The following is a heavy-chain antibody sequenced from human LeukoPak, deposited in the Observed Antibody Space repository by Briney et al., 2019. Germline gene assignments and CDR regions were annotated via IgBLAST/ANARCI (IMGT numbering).Heavy chain of an antibody. CDR3: ARVVSGRPVLRYFDWPGAFDY. Sequence: PGGSLRLSCAASGFTFSRYIMNWVRQAPGKGLEYVSAISSNGGTTYYANSVKGRFAISRDNSKNTLYLQMGSLRAEDMAVYYCARVVSGRPVLRYFDWPGAFDYWGQGTLVTVSS. V-gene: IGHV3-64*01. CDR1: GFTFSRYI. J-gene: IGHJ4*02. CDR2: ISSNGGTT. D-gene: IGHD3-9*01.